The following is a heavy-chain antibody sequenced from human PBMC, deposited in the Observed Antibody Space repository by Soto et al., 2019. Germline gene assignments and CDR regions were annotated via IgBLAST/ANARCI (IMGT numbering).Heavy chain of an antibody. V-gene: IGHV3-9*01. J-gene: IGHJ4*02. CDR1: GFTFDDYA. D-gene: IGHD6-19*01. CDR2: INWNSDSI. Sequence: GGSLRLSCAAPGFTFDDYAMHWVRQAPGKGLEWVSGINWNSDSIGYADSVKGRFTISRDNAKNSLYLQMNSLRTEDTALYYCAKSLSSGWRYYFDSWGLGTLVTVSS. CDR3: AKSLSSGWRYYFDS.